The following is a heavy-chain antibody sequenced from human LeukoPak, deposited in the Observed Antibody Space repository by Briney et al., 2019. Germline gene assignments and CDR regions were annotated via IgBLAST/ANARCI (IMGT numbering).Heavy chain of an antibody. V-gene: IGHV3-30*04. D-gene: IGHD6-19*01. CDR2: ISYDGSNK. CDR3: ARGVRIAVAGYIDY. CDR1: GFTFSSYA. J-gene: IGHJ4*02. Sequence: GGSLRLSCAASGFTFSSYAMHWVRQAPGQGLELVAAISYDGSNKNYADSVKGRFTISRDNSKNTLYLQMNSLRAEGTTVYYCARGVRIAVAGYIDYWGQGTLVIVSP.